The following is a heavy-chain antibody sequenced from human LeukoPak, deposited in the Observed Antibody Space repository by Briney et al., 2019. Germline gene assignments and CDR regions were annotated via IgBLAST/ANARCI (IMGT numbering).Heavy chain of an antibody. D-gene: IGHD5-18*01. CDR3: ARLGQLWLEFDY. CDR2: IYYSGST. Sequence: SETPSLTCTVSGGSISSHYWSWIRQPPGKGLEWIGYIYYSGSTNYNPSLKSRVTISVDTSKNQFSLKLSSVTAADTAVYYCARLGQLWLEFDYWGQGTLVTVSS. V-gene: IGHV4-59*11. J-gene: IGHJ4*02. CDR1: GGSISSHY.